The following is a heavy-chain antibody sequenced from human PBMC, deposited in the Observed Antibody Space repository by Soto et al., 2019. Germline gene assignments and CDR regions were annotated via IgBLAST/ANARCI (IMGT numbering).Heavy chain of an antibody. CDR1: GGTFSSYA. CDR2: IIPIFGTA. J-gene: IGHJ4*02. V-gene: IGHV1-69*06. Sequence: SVKVSCKASGGTFSSYAISWVRQAPGQGLEWMGGIIPIFGTANYAQKFQGRVTITADKSTSTAYMELSSLRSEDTAVYYCATTNNLRYYDFWSGPLDHWGQGTLVTVSS. D-gene: IGHD3-3*01. CDR3: ATTNNLRYYDFWSGPLDH.